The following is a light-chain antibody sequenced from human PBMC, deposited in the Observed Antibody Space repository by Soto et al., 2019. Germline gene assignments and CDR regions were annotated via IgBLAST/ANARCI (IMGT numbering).Light chain of an antibody. Sequence: DIQMTQSPSTLSASIGDRVTITYRASQSLSSWLAWYQQKPGQVPKLLIYKASSLESGVPSRFSGSGSGTEFTLTISSLQPDDFATYYCQQYNSYPYSFGQGTKLEIK. CDR1: QSLSSW. V-gene: IGKV1-5*03. CDR3: QQYNSYPYS. CDR2: KAS. J-gene: IGKJ2*03.